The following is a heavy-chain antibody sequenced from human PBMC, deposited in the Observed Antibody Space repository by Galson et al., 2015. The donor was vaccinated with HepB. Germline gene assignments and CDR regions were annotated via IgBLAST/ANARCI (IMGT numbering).Heavy chain of an antibody. J-gene: IGHJ6*02. CDR2: IIPIFGTA. Sequence: SVKVSCKASGGTFSSYAISWVRQAPGQGLEWMGGIIPIFGTANYAQKFQGRVTITADESTSTAYMELSSLRSEDTAVYYCARGPTTLFSGYSSQNGDYYYYGMDVWGQGTTVTVSS. D-gene: IGHD5-18*01. CDR3: ARGPTTLFSGYSSQNGDYYYYGMDV. V-gene: IGHV1-69*13. CDR1: GGTFSSYA.